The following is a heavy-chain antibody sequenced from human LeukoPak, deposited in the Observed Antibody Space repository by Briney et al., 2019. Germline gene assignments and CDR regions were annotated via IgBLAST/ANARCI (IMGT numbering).Heavy chain of an antibody. CDR3: ARENKIAAAGPRDYYMDV. D-gene: IGHD6-13*01. CDR1: GYTLTELS. V-gene: IGHV1-24*01. Sequence: ASVKVSCKVSGYTLTELSMHWVRQAPGKGLEWMGGFDPEDGETIYAQKFQGRVTMTEDTSTDTAYMELSSLRSEDTAVYYCARENKIAAAGPRDYYMDVWGKGTTVTISS. J-gene: IGHJ6*03. CDR2: FDPEDGET.